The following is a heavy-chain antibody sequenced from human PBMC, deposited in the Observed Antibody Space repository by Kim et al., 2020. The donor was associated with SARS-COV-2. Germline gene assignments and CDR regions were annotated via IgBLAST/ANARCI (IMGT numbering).Heavy chain of an antibody. J-gene: IGHJ4*02. CDR3: AREDSSGYYFGGVGKTGGYYFDY. D-gene: IGHD3-22*01. CDR1: GGTFSSYA. CDR2: IIPIFGTA. V-gene: IGHV1-69*13. Sequence: SVKVSCKASGGTFSSYAISWVRQAPGQGLEWMGGIIPIFGTANYAQKFQGRVTITADESTSTAYMELSSLRSEDTAVYYCAREDSSGYYFGGVGKTGGYYFDYWGQGTLVTVSS.